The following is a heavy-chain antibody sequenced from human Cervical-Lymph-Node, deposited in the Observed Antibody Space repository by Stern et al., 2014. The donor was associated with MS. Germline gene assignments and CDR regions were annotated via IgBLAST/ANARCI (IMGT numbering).Heavy chain of an antibody. CDR2: VSFVGSNK. Sequence: VKLVESGGGVVQPGRSLRLSCAASGFSLSSLGMHWVRQAPGRGLEWVAVVSFVGSNKMYGYSVKGRFSISSDNSNNTMYLQMNSLRPEDTAVYYCMGVGVGVDVWGQGTTVIVS. CDR3: MGVGVGVDV. V-gene: IGHV3-30*03. J-gene: IGHJ6*02. CDR1: GFSLSSLG.